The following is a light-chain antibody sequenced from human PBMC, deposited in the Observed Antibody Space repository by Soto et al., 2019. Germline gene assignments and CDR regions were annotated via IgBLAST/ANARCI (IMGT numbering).Light chain of an antibody. CDR3: SSHTSSSRYV. J-gene: IGLJ1*01. CDR2: DGN. V-gene: IGLV2-14*01. CDR1: SSDVGGNH. Sequence: QSALTQPASVSGSPGQSITIPCTGTSSDVGGNHVSWYQQHPGKAPRLMIYDGNNRPSGIYNRLSGSKSDNTASLTIAGLQADDDADYYCSSHTSSSRYVFGPGTKVTVL.